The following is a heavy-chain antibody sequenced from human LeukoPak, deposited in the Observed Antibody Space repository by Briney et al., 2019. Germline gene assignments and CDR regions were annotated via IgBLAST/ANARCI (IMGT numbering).Heavy chain of an antibody. CDR3: AKARRVPSDSSGYYFFDY. CDR1: GFTFSHYY. D-gene: IGHD3-22*01. Sequence: PGGSLRLSCAASGFTFSHYYMTWVRQAPGKGLEWVSAISGSGGSTYYADSVKGRFTISRDNSKNTLYLQMNSLRAEDTAVYYCAKARRVPSDSSGYYFFDYWGQGTLVTVSS. V-gene: IGHV3-23*01. CDR2: ISGSGGST. J-gene: IGHJ4*02.